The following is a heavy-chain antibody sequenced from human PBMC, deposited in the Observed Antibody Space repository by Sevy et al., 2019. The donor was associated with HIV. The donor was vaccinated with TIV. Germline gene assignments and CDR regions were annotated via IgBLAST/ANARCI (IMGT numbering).Heavy chain of an antibody. CDR2: ISGSGGST. D-gene: IGHD3-22*01. Sequence: GGSLRLSCAASGFTFSSYAMSWVRQAPGKGLEWVSAISGSGGSTYYADSVKGRFTISRDNSRNTLYLQMNSLRAEDTAVYYCAKPYYYDSSGYYSPDAFDIWGQRTMVTVSS. CDR1: GFTFSSYA. CDR3: AKPYYYDSSGYYSPDAFDI. J-gene: IGHJ3*02. V-gene: IGHV3-23*01.